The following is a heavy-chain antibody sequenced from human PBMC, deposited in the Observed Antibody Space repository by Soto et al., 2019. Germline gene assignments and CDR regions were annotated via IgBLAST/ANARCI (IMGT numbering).Heavy chain of an antibody. Sequence: SETLSLTCTVSGGSISSYYWSWIRQPPGKGLEWIGYINYSGSTNYNLSLKSRVTISVDTSKNQFSLKLIPVTAADTAVYYCARYPRDGYNYGSFDIWGQGTMVTVSS. CDR3: ARYPRDGYNYGSFDI. CDR1: GGSISSYY. V-gene: IGHV4-59*01. CDR2: INYSGST. D-gene: IGHD5-12*01. J-gene: IGHJ3*02.